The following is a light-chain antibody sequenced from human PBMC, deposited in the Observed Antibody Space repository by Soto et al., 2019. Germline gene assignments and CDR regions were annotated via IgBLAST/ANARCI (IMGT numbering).Light chain of an antibody. Sequence: QSALTQPASVSGSPGQSITISCTGTSSDDGGYNYVSWYQQHPGKAPKLMIYDVSNRPSGVSNRFSGSKSVNTASLTISGLQAEDEADYYCSSYTSSSRVFGGGTKLTVL. CDR2: DVS. CDR3: SSYTSSSRV. J-gene: IGLJ2*01. CDR1: SSDDGGYNY. V-gene: IGLV2-14*01.